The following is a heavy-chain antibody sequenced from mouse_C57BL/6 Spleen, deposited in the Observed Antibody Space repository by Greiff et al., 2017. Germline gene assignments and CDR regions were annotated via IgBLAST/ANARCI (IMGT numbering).Heavy chain of an antibody. V-gene: IGHV1-61*01. Sequence: QVQLQQPGAELVRPGSSVKLSCKASGYTFTSYWMDWVKQRPGQGLEWIGNIYPSDSETHYNQKFKDKATLTVDKSSSTAYMQLSSLTSEDSAVYYCARNPSLYYFDYWGQGTTRTVSS. CDR2: IYPSDSET. D-gene: IGHD3-1*01. CDR3: ARNPSLYYFDY. CDR1: GYTFTSYW. J-gene: IGHJ2*01.